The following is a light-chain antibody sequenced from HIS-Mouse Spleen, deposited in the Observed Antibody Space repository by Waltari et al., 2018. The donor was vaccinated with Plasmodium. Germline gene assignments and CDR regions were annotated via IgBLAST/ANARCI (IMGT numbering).Light chain of an antibody. Sequence: SYELTQPPSVSVSPGQPARITCSGDALPKKYAYCYQQKSGQAHVLVIYEDSKRPSGIPERFSGSSSGTMATLTISGAQVEDEADYYCYSTDSSGNHRVFGGGTKLTVL. CDR3: YSTDSSGNHRV. J-gene: IGLJ3*02. CDR1: ALPKKY. CDR2: EDS. V-gene: IGLV3-10*01.